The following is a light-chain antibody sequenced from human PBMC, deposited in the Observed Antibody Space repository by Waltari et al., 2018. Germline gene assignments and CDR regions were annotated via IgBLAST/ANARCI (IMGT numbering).Light chain of an antibody. CDR2: WAS. Sequence: DIVMTKSPESMGVCLGEGATITCKSSQSVLHSSNNKNYFAWYQQKPGQPPKLLIYWASTRKSGVPDRFSGSGSGTDFTLTNSSLQAEDVAVYYCQQFQSHLRTFGQGTKVEIK. CDR1: QSVLHSSNNKNY. V-gene: IGKV4-1*01. CDR3: QQFQSHLRT. J-gene: IGKJ1*01.